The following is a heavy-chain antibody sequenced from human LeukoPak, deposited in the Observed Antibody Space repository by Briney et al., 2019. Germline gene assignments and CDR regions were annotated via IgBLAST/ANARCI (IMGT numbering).Heavy chain of an antibody. CDR2: IYTSGNT. CDR3: ARHLAAAGDYYYYYYMDV. J-gene: IGHJ6*03. V-gene: IGHV4-4*09. D-gene: IGHD6-13*01. Sequence: SETLSLTCSVSGCSISSYYWSWIRQAPGKGLEWIGYIYTSGNTNYNPSLKSRVTISVVTSKNQYSLKLSAVNTADTDVYYCARHLAAAGDYYYYYYMDVWGKGTTVTVSS. CDR1: GCSISSYY.